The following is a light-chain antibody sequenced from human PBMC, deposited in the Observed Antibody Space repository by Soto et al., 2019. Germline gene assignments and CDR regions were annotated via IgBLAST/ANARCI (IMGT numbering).Light chain of an antibody. V-gene: IGLV2-14*01. CDR3: SSYTSSSTPFV. CDR1: SSDVGGYNY. CDR2: DVS. Sequence: QPVLTQPASVSGSPGQSITISCTGTSSDVGGYNYVSWYQQHPGNAPKLMIYDVSNRPSGVSNRFSGSKSGNTASLTISGLQAEDEADYYCSSYTSSSTPFVFGTGTKLTVL. J-gene: IGLJ1*01.